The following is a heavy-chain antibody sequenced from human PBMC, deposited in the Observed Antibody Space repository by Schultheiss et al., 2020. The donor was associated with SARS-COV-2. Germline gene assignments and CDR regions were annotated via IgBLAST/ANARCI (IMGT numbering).Heavy chain of an antibody. D-gene: IGHD6-6*01. J-gene: IGHJ5*02. CDR1: GGSISSYY. CDR2: IYTSGST. V-gene: IGHV4-4*07. CDR3: ARDHGAARPNWFDP. Sequence: SETLSLTCTVSGGSISSYYWSWIRQPAGKGLEWIGRIYTSGSTNYNPSLKSRVTMSVDTSKNQFSLKLSSVTAADTAVYYCARDHGAARPNWFDPWGQGTLVTVSS.